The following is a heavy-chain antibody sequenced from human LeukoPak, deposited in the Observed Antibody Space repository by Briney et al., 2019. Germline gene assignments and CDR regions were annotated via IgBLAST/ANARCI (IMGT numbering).Heavy chain of an antibody. CDR3: AKLPDGRNAFDI. V-gene: IGHV3-30*18. CDR1: GFTFSSYG. D-gene: IGHD5-24*01. Sequence: GRSLRLSCAASGFTFSSYGMHWARQAPGKGLEWVAVISYDGSNKYYADSVKGRFTISRDNSKNTLYLQMNSLRAEDTAVYYCAKLPDGRNAFDIWGQGTMVTVSS. J-gene: IGHJ3*02. CDR2: ISYDGSNK.